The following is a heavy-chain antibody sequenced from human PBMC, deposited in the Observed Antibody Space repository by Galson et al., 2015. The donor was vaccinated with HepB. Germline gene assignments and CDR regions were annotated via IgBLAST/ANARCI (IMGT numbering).Heavy chain of an antibody. CDR3: ARVGGVSRYYDSSGLGDAFDI. Sequence: SLRLSCAASGFTFSSYWMSWVRQAPGKGLEWVANIKQDGSEKYYVDSVKGRFTISRDNAKNSLYLQMNSLRAEDTAVYYCARVGGVSRYYDSSGLGDAFDIWGQGTMVTVSS. D-gene: IGHD3-22*01. V-gene: IGHV3-7*03. CDR2: IKQDGSEK. CDR1: GFTFSSYW. J-gene: IGHJ3*02.